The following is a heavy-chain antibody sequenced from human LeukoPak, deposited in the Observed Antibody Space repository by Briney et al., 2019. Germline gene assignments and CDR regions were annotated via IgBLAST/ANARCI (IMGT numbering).Heavy chain of an antibody. J-gene: IGHJ5*02. CDR2: IFHSGYT. Sequence: SETLSLTCTVSGYPISSGYFWGWIRQPPGKGLEFIASIFHSGYTYYDASLKSRVTISVDTSKNQFTLRLGSVTAADTAVYYCARWGTYASTSNWFDPWGQGTLVTVSS. D-gene: IGHD2-2*01. V-gene: IGHV4-38-2*02. CDR1: GYPISSGYF. CDR3: ARWGTYASTSNWFDP.